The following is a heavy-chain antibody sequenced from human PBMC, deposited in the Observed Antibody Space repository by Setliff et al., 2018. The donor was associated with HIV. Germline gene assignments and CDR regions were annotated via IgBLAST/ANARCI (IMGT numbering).Heavy chain of an antibody. CDR2: INTNTGNP. V-gene: IGHV7-4-1*02. Sequence: ASVKVSRKASGYTFTSYAMNWVRQAPGQGLERMGWINTNTGNPTYAQGFTGRFVFSLDTSVSTAYLQISSLKAEDTAVYYCASSLMITFGGRPDYDDAFDIWGQGTMVTVSS. D-gene: IGHD3-16*01. CDR1: GYTFTSYA. CDR3: ASSLMITFGGRPDYDDAFDI. J-gene: IGHJ3*02.